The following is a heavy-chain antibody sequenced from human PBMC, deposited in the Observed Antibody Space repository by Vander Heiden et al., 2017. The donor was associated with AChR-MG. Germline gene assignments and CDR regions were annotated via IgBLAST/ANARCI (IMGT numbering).Heavy chain of an antibody. D-gene: IGHD4-17*01. Sequence: QVQLVESGGGVVQPGRSLRLSCAASGFTFSSYGMHWVRQAPGKGLEWVAVISYDGSNKYYADSVKGRFTISRDNSKNTLYLQMNSLRAEDTAVYYCAKDRLPTTVVTPYYWGQGTLVTVSS. CDR2: ISYDGSNK. CDR3: AKDRLPTTVVTPYY. CDR1: GFTFSSYG. V-gene: IGHV3-30*18. J-gene: IGHJ4*02.